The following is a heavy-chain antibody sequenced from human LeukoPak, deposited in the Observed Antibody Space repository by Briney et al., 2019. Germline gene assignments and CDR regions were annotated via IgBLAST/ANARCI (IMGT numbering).Heavy chain of an antibody. D-gene: IGHD3-22*01. J-gene: IGHJ3*02. CDR2: INPNSGGT. V-gene: IGHV1-2*02. CDR1: GYTFTGYY. Sequence: ASVKVSCQASGYTFTGYYIHWVRQAPGQGLEWMGWINPNSGGTNYVQKFQGRVTMTWDTSISTSYMDLSRLRSDDTAVYYCAREYYDSSGYYLGAFDIWGQGTMVTVSS. CDR3: AREYYDSSGYYLGAFDI.